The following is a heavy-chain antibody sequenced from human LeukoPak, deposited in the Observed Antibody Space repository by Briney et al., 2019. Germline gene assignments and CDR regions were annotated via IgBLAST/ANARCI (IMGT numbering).Heavy chain of an antibody. CDR1: GGSVSRGSYY. V-gene: IGHV4-61*01. Sequence: PSETLSLTCTVSGGSVSRGSYYWSWTRQPPGKGLEWIGYIHHSGTTNYSPSLKSRVTISVDMSKNQFFLNLTSVTAADTAVYYCARGRPGATYWGQGTLVTVSS. CDR2: IHHSGTT. D-gene: IGHD1-26*01. CDR3: ARGRPGATY. J-gene: IGHJ4*02.